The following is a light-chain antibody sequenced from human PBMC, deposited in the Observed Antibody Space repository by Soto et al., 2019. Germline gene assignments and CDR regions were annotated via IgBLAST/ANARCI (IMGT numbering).Light chain of an antibody. V-gene: IGLV2-14*01. CDR1: SSDVGGYNY. CDR3: CPYNSNTIL. Sequence: QSVLTQPASVSGSPGQSITISCTGTSSDVGGYNYVSWYQQHPGKAPKLMIYEVSFRPSGISNRFSGSKSGNTASLTISGLQAEEEADYYCCPYNSNTILFGNRTKLTV. CDR2: EVS. J-gene: IGLJ1*01.